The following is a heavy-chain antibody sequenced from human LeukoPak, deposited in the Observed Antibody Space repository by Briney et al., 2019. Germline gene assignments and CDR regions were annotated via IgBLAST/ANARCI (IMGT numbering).Heavy chain of an antibody. J-gene: IGHJ4*02. CDR2: INHSGST. Sequence: SETLSLTCTVSGGSISSYYWNWIRQPPGKGLEWIGEINHSGSTNYNPSLKSRVTISVDTSKNQFSLKLSSVTAADTAVYYCARGPYDFWSGYYRTRASFDYWGQGTLVTVSS. V-gene: IGHV4-34*01. CDR3: ARGPYDFWSGYYRTRASFDY. CDR1: GGSISSYY. D-gene: IGHD3-3*01.